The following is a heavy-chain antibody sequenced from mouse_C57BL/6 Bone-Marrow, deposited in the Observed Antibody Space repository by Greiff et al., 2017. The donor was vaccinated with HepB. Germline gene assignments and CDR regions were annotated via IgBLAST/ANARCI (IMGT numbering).Heavy chain of an antibody. CDR3: ARPRYGSTHYYAMDY. Sequence: QVQLQQSGSELRSPGSSVKLSCKDFDSEVFPIAYMSWVRQKPGHGFEWIGGILPSIGRTIYGEKFDDKATLDADTLSTTAYLELNSLTSEDSAIYYGARPRYGSTHYYAMDYWGQGTAVTVSS. V-gene: IGHV15-2*01. CDR1: DSEVFPIAY. CDR2: ILPSIGRT. D-gene: IGHD1-1*01. J-gene: IGHJ4*01.